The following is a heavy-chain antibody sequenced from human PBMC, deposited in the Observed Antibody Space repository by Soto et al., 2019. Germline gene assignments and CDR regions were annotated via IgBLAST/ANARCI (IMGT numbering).Heavy chain of an antibody. CDR2: IDPKNGNT. J-gene: IGHJ4*02. CDR1: GYTFTTFG. Sequence: ASVKVSCKASGYTFTTFGISWVRQAPGQGLEWMGWIDPKNGNTKDAQKFQGRVTMTTDTSTSTAYMELRSLRSDDTAVYFCAKEYCDTSRCFLPDYWGQGALVTISS. CDR3: AKEYCDTSRCFLPDY. V-gene: IGHV1-18*01. D-gene: IGHD2-2*01.